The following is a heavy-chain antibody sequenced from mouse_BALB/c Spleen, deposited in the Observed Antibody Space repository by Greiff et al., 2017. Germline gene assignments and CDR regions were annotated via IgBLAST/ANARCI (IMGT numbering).Heavy chain of an antibody. CDR1: GFTFSSYG. CDR2: ISSGGSYT. CDR3: ARQGLRRGYFDV. V-gene: IGHV5-6*02. J-gene: IGHJ1*01. Sequence: EVMLVESGGDLVKPGGSLKLSCAASGFTFSSYGMSWVRQTPDKRLEWVATISSGGSYTYYPDSVKGRFTISRDNAKNTLYLQMSSLKSEDTAMYYCARQGLRRGYFDVWGAGTTVTVSS. D-gene: IGHD2-4*01.